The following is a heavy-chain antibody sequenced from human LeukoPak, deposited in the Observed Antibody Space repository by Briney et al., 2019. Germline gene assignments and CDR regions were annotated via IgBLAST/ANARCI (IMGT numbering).Heavy chain of an antibody. CDR3: ARRLRFVGVWFDP. V-gene: IGHV4-39*01. CDR1: GGSISSSNYY. J-gene: IGHJ5*02. Sequence: PSETLSLTCTVSGGSISSSNYYWGWIRQPPGKGLEWIGNMYKSGSIYYNPSLKSRVTISVDTSKNQFSLKLTSVTAADTAVYYCARRLRFVGVWFDPWGQGTLVTVSS. CDR2: MYKSGSI. D-gene: IGHD3-10*01.